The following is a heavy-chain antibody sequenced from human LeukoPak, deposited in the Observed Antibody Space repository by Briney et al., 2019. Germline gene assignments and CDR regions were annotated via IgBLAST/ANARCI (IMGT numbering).Heavy chain of an antibody. Sequence: ASVKVSCKASGYTFTSYGISWVRQAPGQGLEWMGWISAYNGNTNYTQKFQGRVTLTTDTSTSTAYMELRSLRSDDTAVYYCARDKDHAFDFWGQGTVVTVSS. CDR3: ARDKDHAFDF. J-gene: IGHJ3*01. CDR1: GYTFTSYG. V-gene: IGHV1-18*01. CDR2: ISAYNGNT.